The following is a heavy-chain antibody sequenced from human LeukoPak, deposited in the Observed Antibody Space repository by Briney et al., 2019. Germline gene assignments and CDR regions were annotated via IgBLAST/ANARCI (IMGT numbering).Heavy chain of an antibody. D-gene: IGHD3-22*01. Sequence: SETLSLTCTVSGGSISSYYWSWIRQPPGKGLEWIGYIYYSGSTNYNPSLKSRVTISVDTSKNQFSLKLSSVTAADTAVYYCARNGPYYYDRDDAFDIWGQGTMVTVSS. CDR1: GGSISSYY. J-gene: IGHJ3*02. CDR2: IYYSGST. CDR3: ARNGPYYYDRDDAFDI. V-gene: IGHV4-59*01.